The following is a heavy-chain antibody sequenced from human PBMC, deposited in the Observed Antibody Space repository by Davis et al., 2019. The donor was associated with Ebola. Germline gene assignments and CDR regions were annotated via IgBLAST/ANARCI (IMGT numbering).Heavy chain of an antibody. J-gene: IGHJ5*02. V-gene: IGHV4-39*01. D-gene: IGHD3-3*01. CDR2: IYYSGFT. CDR1: GGSTISSSSY. CDR3: ARQGWSGYSLRHWLDP. Sequence: SETLSLTCTVSGGSTISSSSYWGWIRQPPRKGLDWIGSIYYSGFTYYNPSLKSRVTISVDTSKNQFSLKLRSVTAADTAVYYCARQGWSGYSLRHWLDPWGRGTLVTVSS.